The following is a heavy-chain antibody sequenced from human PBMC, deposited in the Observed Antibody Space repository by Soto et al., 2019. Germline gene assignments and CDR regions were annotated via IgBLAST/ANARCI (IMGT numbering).Heavy chain of an antibody. CDR2: ISYDGSNK. D-gene: IGHD5-12*01. Sequence: QVQLVESGGGVVQPGRSLRLSCAASGFTFSSYAMHWVRQAPGKGLEWVAVISYDGSNKYYADSVKGRFTISRDNSKNTLYLQMISLRAEDTAVYYWARDYYRFNSGYGFSMDVWGQGTTVTGSS. CDR3: ARDYYRFNSGYGFSMDV. V-gene: IGHV3-30-3*01. J-gene: IGHJ6*02. CDR1: GFTFSSYA.